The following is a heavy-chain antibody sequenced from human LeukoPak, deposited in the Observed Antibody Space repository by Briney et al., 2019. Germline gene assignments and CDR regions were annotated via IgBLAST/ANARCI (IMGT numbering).Heavy chain of an antibody. J-gene: IGHJ3*02. D-gene: IGHD2-2*01. CDR3: ARGTLRCSSTSCYQDAFDI. CDR2: VNHSGST. CDR1: GGSFSDYY. Sequence: SETLSLTCAVYGGSFSDYYWSWIRQPPGKGLEWIGEVNHSGSTNYNPSLKSRVTISVDTSKNQFSLKLSSVTAADTAVYYCARGTLRCSSTSCYQDAFDIWGQGTMVTVSS. V-gene: IGHV4-34*01.